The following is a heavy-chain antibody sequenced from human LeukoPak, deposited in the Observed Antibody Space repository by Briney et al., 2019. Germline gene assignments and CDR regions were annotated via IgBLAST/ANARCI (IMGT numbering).Heavy chain of an antibody. CDR2: ISSSSAPI. Sequence: PGGSLRLSCATSGFTFSTYNMNWVRQAPGKGLEWVSYISSSSAPIYYADSVKGRFTISRDNARTSLHLQMNSLRDEDTAVYYCARVQTDYWGQGTLVTVSS. CDR1: GFTFSTYN. CDR3: ARVQTDY. V-gene: IGHV3-48*02. J-gene: IGHJ4*02.